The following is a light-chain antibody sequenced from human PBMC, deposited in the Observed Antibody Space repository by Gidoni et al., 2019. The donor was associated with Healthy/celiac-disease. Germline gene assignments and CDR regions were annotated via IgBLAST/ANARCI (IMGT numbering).Light chain of an antibody. V-gene: IGKV1-39*01. J-gene: IGKJ2*04. CDR1: QSISSY. Sequence: DIQMTQSPSSLSASVGDRVTITCRASQSISSYLNWYQQKPGKAPKLLIYAASSLQSGVPSRFSGSGSGTDFTLTISSLQPEDFATYYCQQSYSTLMCXXXQGTKLEIK. CDR3: QQSYSTLMCX. CDR2: AAS.